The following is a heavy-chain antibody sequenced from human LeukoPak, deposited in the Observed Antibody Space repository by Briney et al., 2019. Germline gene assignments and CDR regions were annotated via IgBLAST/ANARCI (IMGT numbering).Heavy chain of an antibody. V-gene: IGHV3-23*01. D-gene: IGHD4-17*01. CDR3: AKYYGDYYYYYMDV. J-gene: IGHJ6*03. CDR2: ISGSGGST. CDR1: GFTFSSYA. Sequence: GGSLRLSCAASGFTFSSYAMNWVRQAPGKGLEWVSAISGSGGSTYYADSVKGRFTISRDNSKNTLYLQMNSLRAEDTAVYYCAKYYGDYYYYYMDVWGKGTTVTVSS.